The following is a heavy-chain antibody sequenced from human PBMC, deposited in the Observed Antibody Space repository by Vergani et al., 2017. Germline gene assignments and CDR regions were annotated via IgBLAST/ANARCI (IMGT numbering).Heavy chain of an antibody. J-gene: IGHJ4*02. V-gene: IGHV4-34*01. D-gene: IGHD6-13*01. CDR2: INHSGST. Sequence: QVQLQESGPGLVKPSETLSLTCAVYGGSFSGYYWSWIRQPPGKGLEWIGEINHSGSTNYNPSLKSRVTISVDTSKNQFSLKLSSVTAADTAVYYCASSMGGSSSWYYDYWGQGTLVTVSS. CDR3: ASSMGGSSSWYYDY. CDR1: GGSFSGYY.